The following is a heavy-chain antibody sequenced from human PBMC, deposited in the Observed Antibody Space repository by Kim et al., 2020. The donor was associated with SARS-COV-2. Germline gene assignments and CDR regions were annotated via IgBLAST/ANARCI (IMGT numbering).Heavy chain of an antibody. D-gene: IGHD3-3*01. J-gene: IGHJ6*02. CDR1: GGSISSYY. Sequence: SETLSLTCTVSGGSISSYYWSWIRQPAGKGLEWIGRIYTSGSTNYNPSLKSRVTMSVDTSKNQFSLKLSSVTAADTAVYYCARDPYDFWSGSDYYGMDVWGQGTTVTVSS. CDR3: ARDPYDFWSGSDYYGMDV. CDR2: IYTSGST. V-gene: IGHV4-4*07.